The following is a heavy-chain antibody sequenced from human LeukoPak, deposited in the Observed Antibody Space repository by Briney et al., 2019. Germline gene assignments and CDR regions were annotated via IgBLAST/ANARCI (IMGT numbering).Heavy chain of an antibody. D-gene: IGHD6-19*01. CDR1: GFTFINYA. J-gene: IGHJ4*02. CDR3: AREQWLGGYYFDY. V-gene: IGHV3-30-3*01. Sequence: GGSLRLSCAASGFTFINYAMHWVRQAPGKGLEWVALISSDGSDKYYADSVEGRFTISRDNSKNMLYLQMNSLRAEHTAMYYCAREQWLGGYYFDYWGQGTLVTVSS. CDR2: ISSDGSDK.